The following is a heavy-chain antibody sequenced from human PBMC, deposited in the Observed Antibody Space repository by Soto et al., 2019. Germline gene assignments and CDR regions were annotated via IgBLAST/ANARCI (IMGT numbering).Heavy chain of an antibody. CDR2: TRNKANSYTT. Sequence: PGGSLRLSCAASGFTFSDHYMDWVRQAPGKGLEWVGRTRNKANSYTTEYAASVKGRFTISRDDSKNSLYLQMNSLKTEDTAVYYCARGLYYYYGMDVWGQGTTVTVSS. V-gene: IGHV3-72*01. J-gene: IGHJ6*02. CDR1: GFTFSDHY. CDR3: ARGLYYYYGMDV.